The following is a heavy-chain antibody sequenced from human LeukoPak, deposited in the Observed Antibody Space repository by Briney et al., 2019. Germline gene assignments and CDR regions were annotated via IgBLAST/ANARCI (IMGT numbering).Heavy chain of an antibody. CDR1: GYTFTSYG. CDR2: FSAYNGNT. Sequence: ASVKVSCKASGYTFTSYGISWVRQAPGQGLEWMGWFSAYNGNTNYAQKLQGRVTMTTDTSTSTAYMELRSLRSDDTAVYYCARCYDFWSGYSIPDAFDIWGQGTMVTVSS. V-gene: IGHV1-18*01. D-gene: IGHD3-3*01. J-gene: IGHJ3*02. CDR3: ARCYDFWSGYSIPDAFDI.